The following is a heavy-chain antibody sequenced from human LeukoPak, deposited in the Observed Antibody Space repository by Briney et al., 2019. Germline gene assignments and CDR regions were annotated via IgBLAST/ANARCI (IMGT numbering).Heavy chain of an antibody. CDR1: GVTFSRDA. V-gene: IGHV3-64D*06. J-gene: IGHJ4*02. CDR2: LSSNGGST. CDR3: VKDSSSGSYFDY. D-gene: IGHD3-10*01. Sequence: GGALRLSCSASGVTFSRDATHWVRQAPGKGLEYVSALSSNGGSTEYGDCVKGRFTISRENSRNTLHLQMSSLRVEDTAVYYCVKDSSSGSYFDYWGQGTLVTVSS.